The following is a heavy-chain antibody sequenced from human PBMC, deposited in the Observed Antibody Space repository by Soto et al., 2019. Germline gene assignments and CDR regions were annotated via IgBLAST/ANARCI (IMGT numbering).Heavy chain of an antibody. CDR1: GFTFSDSW. Sequence: EVQLVESGGGLVQPGGSLRLSCTASGFTFSDSWMTWVHQAPGKGLEWVARIKPDESEKKYADSVKGRFSISRDNAKNSMYLHMDSPRGEDTAVYYCVRGGSNYASWGQGTLVTVSS. V-gene: IGHV3-7*01. CDR3: VRGGSNYAS. CDR2: IKPDESEK. D-gene: IGHD4-4*01. J-gene: IGHJ5*02.